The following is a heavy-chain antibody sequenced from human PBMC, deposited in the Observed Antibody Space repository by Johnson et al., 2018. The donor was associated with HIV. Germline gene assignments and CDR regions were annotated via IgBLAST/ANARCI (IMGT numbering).Heavy chain of an antibody. J-gene: IGHJ3*02. V-gene: IGHV3-9*01. CDR3: ARRFWDSSGPGAFDI. D-gene: IGHD3-22*01. CDR1: GFTFDDYA. CDR2: ISWNSGSI. Sequence: DVQLVESGGGLVQPGRSLRLSCAASGFTFDDYAMHWVRQAPGKGLEWVSGISWNSGSIGDADSVKGRFTISRDNSKNTLYLQMNSLRAEDTAVYYCARRFWDSSGPGAFDIWGQGTMVTVSS.